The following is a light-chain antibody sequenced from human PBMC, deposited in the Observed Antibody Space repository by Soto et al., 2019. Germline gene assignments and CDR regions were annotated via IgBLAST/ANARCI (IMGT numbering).Light chain of an antibody. V-gene: IGKV1-5*01. J-gene: IGKJ5*01. CDR3: QQYNTYAT. Sequence: DIQLTQSPSTLSAAVGDSVTITCRASQNIRNLLAWYQQKPGKAPKPLIYDASTLKTGVPSRFSGSGSGSEFNFTITGLKPDDFATYFCQQYNTYATFGQGTRLENK. CDR1: QNIRNL. CDR2: DAS.